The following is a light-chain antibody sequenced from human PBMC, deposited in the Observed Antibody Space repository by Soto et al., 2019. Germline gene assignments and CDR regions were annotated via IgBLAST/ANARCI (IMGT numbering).Light chain of an antibody. J-gene: IGLJ1*01. CDR2: GNS. CDR1: SSNIGAGYD. CDR3: QSYDSSLSGYV. V-gene: IGLV1-40*01. Sequence: QSVLTQPPSVSGAPGQRVTISCTGSSSNIGAGYDVHWYQQLPGTAPKLLIYGNSNRPSGVPDRVSGSKSGTSASLAITGLQDEDEADYYCQSYDSSLSGYVFGTGTKGTVL.